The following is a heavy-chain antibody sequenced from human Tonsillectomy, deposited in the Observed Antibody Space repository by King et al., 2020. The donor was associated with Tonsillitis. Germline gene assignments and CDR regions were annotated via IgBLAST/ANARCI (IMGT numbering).Heavy chain of an antibody. D-gene: IGHD3-3*01. Sequence: VQLVQSGAEVKKPGSSVKVSCKASGGTFSSYAINWVRQAPGQGLEWMGGIIPIFGTANYAQKFQGRVTITADKSTSTAYVELTSLRSGDTAGYYCARDSLQARRFLEPAAYYYYGMDVWGQGTMVTVSS. V-gene: IGHV1-69*06. CDR3: ARDSLQARRFLEPAAYYYYGMDV. J-gene: IGHJ6*02. CDR2: IIPIFGTA. CDR1: GGTFSSYA.